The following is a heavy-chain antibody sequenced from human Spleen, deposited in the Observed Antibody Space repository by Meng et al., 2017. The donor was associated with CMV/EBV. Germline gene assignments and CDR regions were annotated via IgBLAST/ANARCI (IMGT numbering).Heavy chain of an antibody. Sequence: GESLKISCAASGFTFSSYAMSWVRQAPGKGLEWVSVIYSGGSSTYYADSVKGRFTISRDNSKNTLYLQMNSLRAEDTAVYYCAKNRKPVWSGYQYYYYGMDVWGQGTTVTVSS. D-gene: IGHD3-3*01. J-gene: IGHJ6*02. CDR3: AKNRKPVWSGYQYYYYGMDV. CDR1: GFTFSSYA. CDR2: IYSGGSST. V-gene: IGHV3-23*03.